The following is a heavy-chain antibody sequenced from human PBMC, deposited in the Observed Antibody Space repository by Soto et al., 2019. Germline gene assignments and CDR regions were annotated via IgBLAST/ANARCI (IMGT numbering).Heavy chain of an antibody. D-gene: IGHD6-13*01. CDR2: IYYSWST. J-gene: IGHJ6*02. V-gene: IGHV4-59*08. CDR3: ARLISAAGILYYYYGMAV. CDR1: GGSTSSYN. Sequence: SGGSTSSYNWSWIRQPPGKGLEWIGYIYYSWSTHYNPSLKSRVTISVDTSKNQFSLKLSSVTAADTAVYYCARLISAAGILYYYYGMAVWGQGTTVTVSS.